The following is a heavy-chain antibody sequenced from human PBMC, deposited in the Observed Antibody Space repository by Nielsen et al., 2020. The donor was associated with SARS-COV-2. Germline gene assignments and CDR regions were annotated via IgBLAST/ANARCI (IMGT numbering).Heavy chain of an antibody. CDR1: GFTFTRYS. V-gene: IGHV3-48*01. J-gene: IGHJ4*02. CDR3: ARDPILDY. Sequence: GESLKISCAASGFTFTRYSMNWVRQAPGKGPEWVSYISSSSSTIYYADSVKGRFTISRDNAKNSLYLQMNSLRAEDTAVYYCARDPILDYWGQGTLVTVSS. CDR2: ISSSSSTI.